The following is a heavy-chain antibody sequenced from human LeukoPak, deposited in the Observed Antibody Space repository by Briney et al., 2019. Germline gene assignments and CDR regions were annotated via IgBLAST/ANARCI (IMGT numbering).Heavy chain of an antibody. J-gene: IGHJ6*03. V-gene: IGHV1-8*03. CDR1: GYTFTSYD. D-gene: IGHD2-2*01. CDR2: MNPNSGNT. CDR3: ARGPSYEIVVVPAAIGYYYYMDV. Sequence: ASVKVSCKASGYTFTSYDINWVRQATGQGLEWMGWMNPNSGNTGYAQKFQGRVTITRNTSISTAYMELSSLRSEDTAVYYCARGPSYEIVVVPAAIGYYYYMDVWGKGTTVTVSS.